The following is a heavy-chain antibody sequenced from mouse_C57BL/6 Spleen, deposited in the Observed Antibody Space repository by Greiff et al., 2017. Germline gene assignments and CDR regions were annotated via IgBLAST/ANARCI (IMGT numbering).Heavy chain of an antibody. CDR1: GYAFSSYW. J-gene: IGHJ2*01. CDR2: IYPGDGDT. Sequence: QVQLKESGAELVKPGASVKISCKASGYAFSSYWMNWVKQRPGKGLEWIGQIYPGDGDTNYNGKFKGKATLTADKSSSTAYMQLSSLTSEDSAVYCCARGRGNPYYFDYWGQGTTLTVSS. V-gene: IGHV1-80*01. CDR3: ARGRGNPYYFDY. D-gene: IGHD2-1*01.